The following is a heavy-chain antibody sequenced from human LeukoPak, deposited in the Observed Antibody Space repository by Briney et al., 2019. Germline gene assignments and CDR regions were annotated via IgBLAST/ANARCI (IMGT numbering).Heavy chain of an antibody. Sequence: GGSLRLSCAASGFTFSSYSMNWVRQAPGKGLEWVSYISYTGTIYYADSAKGRFTISRDNAKNSLYLHMNSLRAEDTALYYCTRDPRALDYWGQGTLVTVSS. J-gene: IGHJ4*02. CDR2: ISYTGTI. V-gene: IGHV3-48*01. CDR1: GFTFSSYS. CDR3: TRDPRALDY.